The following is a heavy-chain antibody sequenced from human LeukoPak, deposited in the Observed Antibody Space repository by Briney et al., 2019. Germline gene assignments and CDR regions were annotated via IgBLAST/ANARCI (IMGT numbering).Heavy chain of an antibody. V-gene: IGHV3-11*04. D-gene: IGHD3-16*01. CDR2: ISGSGSTI. J-gene: IGHJ4*02. CDR1: GFTFSDYY. Sequence: GGSLRLSCAASGFTFSDYYMSWIRQAPGKGLEWVSYISGSGSTIYYADSVKGRFTISRDNSKNTLYLQMSSLRAEDTAVYYCAKDLGLGLDYWGQGTLVTVSS. CDR3: AKDLGLGLDY.